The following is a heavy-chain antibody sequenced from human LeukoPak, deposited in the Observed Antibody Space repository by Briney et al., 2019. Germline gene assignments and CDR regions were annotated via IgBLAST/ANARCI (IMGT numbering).Heavy chain of an antibody. Sequence: PGGSLRLSCAASGFTFSSYAMRGVRQARGKGVEGVSAISGSGGSTYYGDCVKGRFTISRENAKNTVYVKMKSVRGEDRGVYSCAKDQPKVIDDAFDIWGQGTMLTVSS. CDR3: AKDQPKVIDDAFDI. D-gene: IGHD3-16*02. CDR1: GFTFSSYA. CDR2: ISGSGGST. J-gene: IGHJ3*02. V-gene: IGHV3-23*02.